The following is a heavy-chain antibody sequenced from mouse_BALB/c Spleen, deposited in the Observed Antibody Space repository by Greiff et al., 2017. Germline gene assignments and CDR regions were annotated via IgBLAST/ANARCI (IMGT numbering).Heavy chain of an antibody. J-gene: IGHJ3*01. V-gene: IGHV1-5*01. CDR1: GYTFTSYW. Sequence: VQLQQSGTVLVRPGASVKMSCKASGYTFTSYWMHWVKQRPGQGLEWIGAIYPGNSDTSYNQKFKGKATLTAVTSASTAYMELSSLTNEDSAVYYCTPVYYDSWYAYWGQGTLVTVSA. CDR3: TPVYYDSWYAY. CDR2: IYPGNSDT. D-gene: IGHD2-4*01.